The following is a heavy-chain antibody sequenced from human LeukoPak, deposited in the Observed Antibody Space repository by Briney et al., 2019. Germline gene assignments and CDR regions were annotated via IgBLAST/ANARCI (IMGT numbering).Heavy chain of an antibody. D-gene: IGHD3-22*01. CDR2: LSGSGGST. J-gene: IGHJ4*02. CDR3: AKRSSYYSDSSGYRSVYYFDY. CDR1: GFTFSSYA. V-gene: IGHV3-23*01. Sequence: GGSLTLSCAASGFTFSSYAMSWLGPAPGERLEEVSVLSGSGGSTYYADSVKGRFTISRDNSKNTLHLQMNSLRAEDTAVYYCAKRSSYYSDSSGYRSVYYFDYWGQGTLVTVSS.